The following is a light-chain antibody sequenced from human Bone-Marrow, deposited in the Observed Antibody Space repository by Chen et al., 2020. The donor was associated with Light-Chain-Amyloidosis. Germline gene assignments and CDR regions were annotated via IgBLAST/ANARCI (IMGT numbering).Light chain of an antibody. CDR3: QRWGTGIQL. CDR2: LNSDGSH. V-gene: IGLV4-69*01. CDR1: SGHSNYA. Sequence: QLVVTQSPSASASLGASVKLTCTLSSGHSNYAVAWHQQQPEQGPRYLMKLNSDGSHNKGDGIPDRFSGSISGAERYLTISRLQSEDEADYFCQRWGTGIQLFGGGTKLTVL. J-gene: IGLJ3*02.